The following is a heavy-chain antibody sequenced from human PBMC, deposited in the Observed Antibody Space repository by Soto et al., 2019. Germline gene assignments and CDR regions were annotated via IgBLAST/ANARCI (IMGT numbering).Heavy chain of an antibody. CDR3: AKDPHTAMVIHVYFDY. V-gene: IGHV3-23*01. J-gene: IGHJ4*02. CDR2: ISGSGGDT. Sequence: EVQLLESGGGLVQPGGSLRLSCAASGFTFSSYAMSWVRQAPGKGLEWVSTISGSGGDTFYADSVKGRFTISRDNSKNTLYLQMNSLRAGDTAVYYCAKDPHTAMVIHVYFDYWGQGALVNVSS. CDR1: GFTFSSYA. D-gene: IGHD5-18*01.